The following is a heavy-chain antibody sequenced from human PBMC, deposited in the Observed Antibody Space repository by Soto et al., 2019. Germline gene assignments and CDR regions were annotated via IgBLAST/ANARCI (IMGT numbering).Heavy chain of an antibody. J-gene: IGHJ4*02. D-gene: IGHD5-12*01. CDR2: ISYDQTNK. CDR1: GFTFSSYA. CDR3: ARHSGYDPYYLDY. V-gene: IGHV3-30*04. Sequence: GGSLRLSCAASGFTFSSYAMHWVRQAPGKGLEWVADISYDQTNKYYADSVQGRFTIPRDNSKNTLYLQMNSLRAEDTAVYYCARHSGYDPYYLDYWGQGTLVTVSS.